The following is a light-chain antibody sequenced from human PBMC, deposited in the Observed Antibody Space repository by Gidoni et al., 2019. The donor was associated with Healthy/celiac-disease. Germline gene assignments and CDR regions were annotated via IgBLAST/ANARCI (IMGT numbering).Light chain of an antibody. Sequence: DIQMTQSPSTLSASVGDRVTITCRASQSISSWLAWYQQKTGKAPKLLIYKASSLESGVPSRFSGSGSGTEFTLTISSLQPDDFATYYCQQYNSPMYTFGQGTKLEIK. CDR3: QQYNSPMYT. J-gene: IGKJ2*01. CDR2: KAS. V-gene: IGKV1-5*03. CDR1: QSISSW.